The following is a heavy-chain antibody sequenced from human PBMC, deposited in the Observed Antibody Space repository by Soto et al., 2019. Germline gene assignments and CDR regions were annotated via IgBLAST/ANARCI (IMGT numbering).Heavy chain of an antibody. D-gene: IGHD3-16*01. CDR2: IKSKTDGGTT. V-gene: IGHV3-15*01. J-gene: IGHJ4*02. Sequence: EVQLVESGGGLVKPGGSLRLSCAASGFTFSNAWMSWVRQAPGKGLEWVGRIKSKTDGGTTDYGARVKGRCTISRDDSKITLYLQMNSQKTEDTAVYYCTTDWESCYEIIRYFDYWGQGTLVTVSS. CDR3: TTDWESCYEIIRYFDY. CDR1: GFTFSNAW.